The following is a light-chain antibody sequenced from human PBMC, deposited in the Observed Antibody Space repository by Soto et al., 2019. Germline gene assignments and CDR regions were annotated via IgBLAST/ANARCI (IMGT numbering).Light chain of an antibody. V-gene: IGLV1-40*01. CDR2: GNT. J-gene: IGLJ3*02. Sequence: QSVLTQPPSMSGAPGQRVTISCTGSSSNIGAGYDVHWYQHLPGTAPKLLIYGNTNRPSGVPDRFSGSKSGTSASLAITGLQAEDEADYYCRSHDGGLNSWVFGGGTKLTVL. CDR3: RSHDGGLNSWV. CDR1: SSNIGAGYD.